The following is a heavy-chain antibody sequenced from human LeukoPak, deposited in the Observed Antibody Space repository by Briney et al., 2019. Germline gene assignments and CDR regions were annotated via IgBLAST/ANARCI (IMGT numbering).Heavy chain of an antibody. Sequence: SETLSLTCAVYGGSFSGYYWSWIRQPPGKGLEWIGEINHSGSTNYNPSLKSRVTISVDTSKNQFSLKLSSVTAADTAVYYCARVLDQGNGYSGYDEPFDYWGQGTLVTVSS. V-gene: IGHV4-34*01. D-gene: IGHD5-12*01. J-gene: IGHJ4*02. CDR3: ARVLDQGNGYSGYDEPFDY. CDR1: GGSFSGYY. CDR2: INHSGST.